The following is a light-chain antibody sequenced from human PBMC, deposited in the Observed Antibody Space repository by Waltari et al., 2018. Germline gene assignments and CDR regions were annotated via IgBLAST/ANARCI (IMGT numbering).Light chain of an antibody. CDR1: TSDAGNYNL. CDR3: CSSAGRSTL. V-gene: IGLV2-23*01. CDR2: EGS. Sequence: QSALTQPASVSGSPGQSITISCTGTTSDAGNYNLVSWYQQHPGNAPKLLIYEGSRRPSGISNRFSGSTSGNTASLTISGLQAEDEADYYCCSSAGRSTLFGGGTKLTLL. J-gene: IGLJ2*01.